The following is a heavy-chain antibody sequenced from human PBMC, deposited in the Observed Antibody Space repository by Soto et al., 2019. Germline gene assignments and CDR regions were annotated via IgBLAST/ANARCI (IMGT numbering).Heavy chain of an antibody. Sequence: VKLVESGGGVVQPGRSLRLSCAASGFTSSGDAMHWVRQAPGKGLEWVAVVSHDGRNTHYADSVKGRFIISRDSSKNTVSLEMTSLRAEDTAVYYCAKGGRQWLVTSDFNYWGQGALVTVSS. J-gene: IGHJ4*02. D-gene: IGHD6-19*01. CDR1: GFTSSGDA. CDR3: AKGGRQWLVTSDFNY. CDR2: VSHDGRNT. V-gene: IGHV3-30*18.